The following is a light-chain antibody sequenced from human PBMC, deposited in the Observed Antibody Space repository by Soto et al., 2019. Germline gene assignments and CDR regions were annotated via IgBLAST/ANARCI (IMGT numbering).Light chain of an antibody. Sequence: DIQMTQSPSSLSASVGDRVTITCRARQSISSYLNWYQQKPGKAPKLLIYAASSLQSRVPSRFSGSGSGTDFTLTISSLQPEDFATYYCQQSYSTPLTFGPGTKVHIK. CDR3: QQSYSTPLT. V-gene: IGKV1-39*01. CDR2: AAS. CDR1: QSISSY. J-gene: IGKJ3*01.